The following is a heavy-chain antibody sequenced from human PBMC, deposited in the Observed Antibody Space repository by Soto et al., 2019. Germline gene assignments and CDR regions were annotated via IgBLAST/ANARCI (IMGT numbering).Heavy chain of an antibody. CDR1: RFTSGYHA. J-gene: IGHJ4*01. CDR2: ISSNGENT. Sequence: GWSLSLSCAASRFTSGYHAMDWVRQAPGKGLEWVSTISSNGENTHYADSVKGRFIISSDNSSNTVALQMNSLRVEDTAVYYCVSWVSAHFDSWGQGTLVTGSS. V-gene: IGHV3-23*01. D-gene: IGHD6-13*01. CDR3: VSWVSAHFDS.